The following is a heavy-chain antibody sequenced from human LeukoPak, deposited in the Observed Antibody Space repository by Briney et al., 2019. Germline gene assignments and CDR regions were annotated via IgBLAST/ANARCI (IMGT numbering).Heavy chain of an antibody. CDR2: IYTSGST. CDR1: GVSISSGSYY. Sequence: PSQTLSLTCTVSGVSISSGSYYWSWIRQPAGKGLEWIGRIYTSGSTNYNPSLKSRVTISVDTSKNQFSLKLSSVTAADTAVYYCAREGMATIIYWGQGTLVTVSS. V-gene: IGHV4-61*02. CDR3: AREGMATIIY. D-gene: IGHD5-24*01. J-gene: IGHJ4*02.